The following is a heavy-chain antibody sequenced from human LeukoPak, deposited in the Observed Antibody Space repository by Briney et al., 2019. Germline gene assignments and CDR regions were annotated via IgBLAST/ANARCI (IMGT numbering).Heavy chain of an antibody. CDR3: ARDQGRYSGFDFDY. J-gene: IGHJ4*02. V-gene: IGHV1-2*02. CDR1: GGTFSSYA. Sequence: ASVKVSCKASGGTFSSYAISWVRQAPGQGPEWMGWINPNTGGTNYPQKFQGRVTMTRDTSINTAYMELSGLRSDDTAVYYCARDQGRYSGFDFDYWGQGTLVTVSS. D-gene: IGHD5-12*01. CDR2: INPNTGGT.